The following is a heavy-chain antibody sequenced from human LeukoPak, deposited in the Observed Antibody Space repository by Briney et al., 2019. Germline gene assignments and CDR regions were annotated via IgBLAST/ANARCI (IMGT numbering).Heavy chain of an antibody. D-gene: IGHD3-22*01. V-gene: IGHV3-23*01. CDR3: AKATDYYDSSGYYHRPDY. J-gene: IGHJ4*02. Sequence: PGGSLRLSCAASGFTFSNHEMNWVRQAPGKGLEWVSAISGSGGSTYYADSVKGRFTISRDNSKNTLYLQMNSLRAEDTAVYYCAKATDYYDSSGYYHRPDYWGQGTLVTVSS. CDR1: GFTFSNHE. CDR2: ISGSGGST.